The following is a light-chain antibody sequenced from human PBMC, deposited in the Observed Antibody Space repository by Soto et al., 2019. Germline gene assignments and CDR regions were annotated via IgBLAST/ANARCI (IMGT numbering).Light chain of an antibody. Sequence: QSALTQPASVSGSPGQSITISCTGTSSDVGSYNLVSWYQQHPGKAPKLMIYEDSKRPSGVSNRFFGSKSGNTASLTISGLQAADEADYFCCSYARGSTLVFGGGTKLTVL. CDR1: SSDVGSYNL. CDR3: CSYARGSTLV. V-gene: IGLV2-23*01. CDR2: EDS. J-gene: IGLJ3*02.